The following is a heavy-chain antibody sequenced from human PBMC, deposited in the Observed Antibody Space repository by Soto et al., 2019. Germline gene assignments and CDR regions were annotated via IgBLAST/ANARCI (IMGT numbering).Heavy chain of an antibody. CDR2: IHHSGST. CDR1: GASISSTTTGDW. CDR3: APMVGATLVDN. J-gene: IGHJ4*02. Sequence: VQLQESGPGLVKPSGTLSLTCAVSGASISSTTTGDWWSWVRQPPGKGLEWIGEIHHSGSTNYNPSLKRXXAXSXXKSKNQFSLGLRSVTAADTAVYYCAPMVGATLVDNWGQGTLVTVSS. D-gene: IGHD1-26*01. V-gene: IGHV4-4*02.